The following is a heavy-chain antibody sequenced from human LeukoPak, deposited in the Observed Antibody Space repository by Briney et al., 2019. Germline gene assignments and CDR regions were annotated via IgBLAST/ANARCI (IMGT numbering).Heavy chain of an antibody. D-gene: IGHD2-2*01. Sequence: ASVKLSCKASGYTFTSYDTNWVRQATGQGLEWMGWMNPNSGNRGYAQKFQGRVTMTRTTSISTTYMELRNQRAEDQDAYYCSKLTSCFSQWGQGTLVTVSS. J-gene: IGHJ4*02. CDR3: SKLTSCFSQ. CDR2: MNPNSGNR. CDR1: GYTFTSYD. V-gene: IGHV1-8*01.